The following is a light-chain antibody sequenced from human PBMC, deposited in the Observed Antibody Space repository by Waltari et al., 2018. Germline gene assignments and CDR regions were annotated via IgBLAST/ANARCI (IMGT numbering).Light chain of an antibody. J-gene: IGKJ2*01. Sequence: DIQMTQSPSTLSASVGDRVTITCRASQIFSSWLAWYQQKPGKAPKLRIYDASSLESGVPSRFSGSGSGTEFTLTSSSLQPDDFATYYCQQYNSYLYTFGQGTKLEIK. V-gene: IGKV1-5*01. CDR3: QQYNSYLYT. CDR2: DAS. CDR1: QIFSSW.